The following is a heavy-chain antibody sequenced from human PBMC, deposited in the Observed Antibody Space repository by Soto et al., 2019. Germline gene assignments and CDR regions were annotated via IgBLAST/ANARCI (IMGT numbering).Heavy chain of an antibody. Sequence: PSETLSLTCAVYGGSFSGYYWSWIRQPPGKGLEWIGEINHSGSTNYNPSLKSRVTISVDTSKNQFSLKLSSVTAADTAVYYCARVCSSWYYYTKEAFDIWGKGTMVTVSS. D-gene: IGHD6-13*01. V-gene: IGHV4-34*01. CDR3: ARVCSSWYYYTKEAFDI. CDR1: GGSFSGYY. CDR2: INHSGST. J-gene: IGHJ3*02.